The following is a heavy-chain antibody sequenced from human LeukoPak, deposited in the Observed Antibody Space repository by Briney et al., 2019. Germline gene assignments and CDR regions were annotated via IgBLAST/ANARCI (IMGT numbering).Heavy chain of an antibody. CDR1: GFIFSSYW. V-gene: IGHV3-7*03. CDR3: ARRRGDY. CDR2: IKQDGSEK. J-gene: IGHJ4*02. Sequence: GGSLRLSCAASGFIFSSYWMSWVRQAPGKGLEWVANIKQDGSEKYYVDSVKGRFTISRDNAKNSLYLQMNSLRAEDTAVYYCARRRGDYWGQGTLVTVSS.